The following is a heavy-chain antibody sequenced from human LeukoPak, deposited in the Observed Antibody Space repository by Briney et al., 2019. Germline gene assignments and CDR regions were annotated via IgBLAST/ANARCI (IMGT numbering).Heavy chain of an antibody. Sequence: SGGSLRLSCAASGFTFSNHGMNWVRQAPGKGLEWLSGVSPPGGGTYYADSVKGRFTISRDNSKNTLYLQMNSLRAEDTAVYYCAKDRHPMVKYYYYMDVWGKGTTVTVSS. V-gene: IGHV3-23*01. CDR2: VSPPGGGT. D-gene: IGHD3-10*01. J-gene: IGHJ6*03. CDR3: AKDRHPMVKYYYYMDV. CDR1: GFTFSNHG.